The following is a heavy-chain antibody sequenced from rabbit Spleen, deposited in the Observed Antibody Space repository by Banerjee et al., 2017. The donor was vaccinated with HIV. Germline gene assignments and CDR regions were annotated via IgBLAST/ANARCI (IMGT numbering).Heavy chain of an antibody. CDR2: INIVTAKS. V-gene: IGHV1S45*01. J-gene: IGHJ3*01. CDR3: ARDLAGAIGWNFYL. CDR1: GFSFSDRDV. D-gene: IGHD4-1*01. Sequence: QELLEESGGDLVKPEGSLTLTCKASGFSFSDRDVMCWVRQAPGKGLEWIACINIVTAKSVYASWVSGRFIMSRTSSTTVTLQMTSLTAADTATYFCARDLAGAIGWNFYLWGQGTLVTVS.